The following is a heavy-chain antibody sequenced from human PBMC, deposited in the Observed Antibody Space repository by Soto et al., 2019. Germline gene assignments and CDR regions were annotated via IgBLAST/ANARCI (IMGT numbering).Heavy chain of an antibody. V-gene: IGHV3-74*01. CDR1: GFTFSSYW. CDR2: INSDGSST. CDR3: AREWELLSYGMDV. D-gene: IGHD1-26*01. J-gene: IGHJ6*02. Sequence: GGSLRLSCAASGFTFSSYWMHWVRQAPGKGLVWVSRINSDGSSTSYADSVKGRFTISRDNAKNTLYLQMNSLRAEDTAVYYCAREWELLSYGMDVWGQGTTVTVSS.